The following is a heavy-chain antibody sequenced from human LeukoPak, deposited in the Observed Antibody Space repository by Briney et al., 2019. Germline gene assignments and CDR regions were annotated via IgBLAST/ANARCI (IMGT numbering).Heavy chain of an antibody. J-gene: IGHJ1*01. CDR1: GFTFSSYA. CDR3: AKADGVYYYDSSGYYRLAEYFQH. V-gene: IGHV3-30*18. D-gene: IGHD3-22*01. Sequence: PGGSLRLSCAASGFTFSSYAMHWVRQAPGKGLEWVAVISYDGSNKYYADSVKGRFTISRDNSKNTLYLQMNSLRAEDTAVYYCAKADGVYYYDSSGYYRLAEYFQHWGQGTLVTVSS. CDR2: ISYDGSNK.